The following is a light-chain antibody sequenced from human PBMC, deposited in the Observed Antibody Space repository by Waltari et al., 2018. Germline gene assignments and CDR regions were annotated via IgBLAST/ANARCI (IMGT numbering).Light chain of an antibody. CDR1: SSDVGGYNS. CDR2: DVS. V-gene: IGLV2-23*02. Sequence: QSALTQPASVSGSPGPSIPLSCTRTSSDVGGYNSVSWYQQHPGKAPKLMIYDVSKRPSGVSNRFSGSKSGNTASLTISGLQAEDEADYYCCSYAGSSTFVFGTGTKVTVL. J-gene: IGLJ1*01. CDR3: CSYAGSSTFV.